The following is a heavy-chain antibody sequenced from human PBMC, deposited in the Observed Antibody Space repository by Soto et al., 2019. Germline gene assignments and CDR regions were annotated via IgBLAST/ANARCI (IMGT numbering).Heavy chain of an antibody. CDR3: ARQTSYTSGSYGLDV. J-gene: IGHJ6*02. Sequence: QVHLQESGPGLVKPSETLSLACTVSGASVTIDKFYWTWIRQPPGKRREWIGYVYYNGRTNYNPSLKGRVTMSVDMSKNQFSLKLSSVTAADTAVYYCARQTSYTSGSYGLDVWGRGTAVTVSS. CDR2: VYYNGRT. D-gene: IGHD3-10*01. V-gene: IGHV4-61*01. CDR1: GASVTIDKFY.